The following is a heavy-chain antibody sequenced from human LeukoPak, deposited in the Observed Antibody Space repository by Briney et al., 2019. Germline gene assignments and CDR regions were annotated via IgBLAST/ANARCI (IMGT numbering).Heavy chain of an antibody. CDR2: IIPIFDTT. D-gene: IGHD4-17*01. Sequence: ASVKVSCKASGGTFSTYAISWVRQAPGQGLEWMGGIIPIFDTTIYAQKFQGRVTITADEFTSTAYMELSTLRSDDTAVYYCARDRDGDYGDYRGQGTLVTVSS. J-gene: IGHJ4*02. CDR3: ARDRDGDYGDY. V-gene: IGHV1-69*01. CDR1: GGTFSTYA.